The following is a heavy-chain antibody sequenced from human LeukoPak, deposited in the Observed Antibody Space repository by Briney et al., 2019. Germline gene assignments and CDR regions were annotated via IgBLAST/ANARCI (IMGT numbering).Heavy chain of an antibody. CDR1: GGSFSGYY. J-gene: IGHJ4*02. Sequence: SETLSLTCAVYGGSFSGYYWSWIRQPPGKGLEWIGEINHSGSTNYNPSLKSRVAISVDTSKNQFSLKLSSVTAADTAVYYCARGVVVTAIFDYWGQGTLVTVSS. V-gene: IGHV4-34*01. CDR3: ARGVVVTAIFDY. D-gene: IGHD2-21*02. CDR2: INHSGST.